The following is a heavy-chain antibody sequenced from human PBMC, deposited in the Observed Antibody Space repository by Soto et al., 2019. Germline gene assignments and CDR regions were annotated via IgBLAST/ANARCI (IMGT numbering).Heavy chain of an antibody. J-gene: IGHJ4*02. D-gene: IGHD3-10*01. CDR2: FFDSGTA. V-gene: IGHV4-31*03. CDR1: GASINSRSDY. CDR3: ARSSVGFGESKS. Sequence: QVQLQESGPGLVKPSQTLSLTCIVSGASINSRSDYWTWVRQYPGEGLGWIGSFFDSGTAHYIPSLNSRLTIPVDTLKTHFSLQLTSVTPADRAVYLCARSSVGFGESKSRGQGNRVVASS.